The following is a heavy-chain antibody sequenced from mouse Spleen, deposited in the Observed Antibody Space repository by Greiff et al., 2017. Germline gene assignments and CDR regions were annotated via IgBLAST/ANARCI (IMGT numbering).Heavy chain of an antibody. Sequence: VQLQQSGPELVKPGASVKISCKASGYAFSSSWMNWVKQRPGKGLEWIGRIYPGDGDTNYNGKFKGKATLTADKSSSTAYMQLSSLTSEDSAVYFCAREPTAYYFDYWGQGTTLTVSS. D-gene: IGHD4-1*02. CDR1: GYAFSSSW. CDR3: AREPTAYYFDY. V-gene: IGHV1-82*01. CDR2: IYPGDGDT. J-gene: IGHJ2*01.